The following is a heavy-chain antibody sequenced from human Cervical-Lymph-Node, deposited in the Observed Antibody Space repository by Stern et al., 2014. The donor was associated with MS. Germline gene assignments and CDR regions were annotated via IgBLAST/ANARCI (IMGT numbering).Heavy chain of an antibody. J-gene: IGHJ5*02. Sequence: QVQLQESGPGLVKPSETLSLTCTVSGGSIRSYYWSWIRQSPGKGLEWIGYIYYSGSTNYNPSLKSRVTISVDTSKNQFSLKLSSVTAADTAVYYCARERFGGVLEWKLRWFDPWGQGTLVTVSS. CDR3: ARERFGGVLEWKLRWFDP. CDR1: GGSIRSYY. V-gene: IGHV4-59*01. D-gene: IGHD1-26*01. CDR2: IYYSGST.